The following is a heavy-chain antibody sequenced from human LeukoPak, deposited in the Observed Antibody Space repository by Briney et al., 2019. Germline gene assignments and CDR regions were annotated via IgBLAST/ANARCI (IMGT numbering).Heavy chain of an antibody. CDR1: GYAFTDYY. V-gene: IGHV1-2*02. J-gene: IGHJ4*02. D-gene: IGHD2-21*02. Sequence: ASVKVSCKASGYAFTDYYMYWVRQAPGQGLEWMGLINPNSGATNYAQKFQGRVTMSSDTSISTAYMELSSLISDDTAVYYCARGHAVTASFDFWGQGALVTVSS. CDR2: INPNSGAT. CDR3: ARGHAVTASFDF.